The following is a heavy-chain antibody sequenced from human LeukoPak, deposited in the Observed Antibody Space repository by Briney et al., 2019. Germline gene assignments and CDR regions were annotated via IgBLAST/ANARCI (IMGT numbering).Heavy chain of an antibody. CDR3: ARPRTYYYGSGSYRGGNNWFDP. CDR2: IYYSGST. D-gene: IGHD3-10*01. V-gene: IGHV4-39*07. Sequence: PSETLSLTCTVSGGSISSSSYYWGWIRQPPGKGLEWIGSIYYSGSTYYNPSLKSRVTISVDTSKNQFSLKLSSVTAADTAVYYCARPRTYYYGSGSYRGGNNWFDPWGQGTLVTVSS. CDR1: GGSISSSSYY. J-gene: IGHJ5*02.